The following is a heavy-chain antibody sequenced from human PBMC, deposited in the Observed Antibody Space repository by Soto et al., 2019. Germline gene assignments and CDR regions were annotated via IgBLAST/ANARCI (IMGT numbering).Heavy chain of an antibody. J-gene: IGHJ4*02. D-gene: IGHD2-21*02. CDR2: ISYDGSTK. V-gene: IGHV3-30*18. CDR1: GFTFSSNG. CDR3: AKDESCGGDCPYYFDY. Sequence: QVQLVESGGGVVQPGRSLRLSCAASGFTFSSNGMHWVRQAPGKGLEWVAVISYDGSTKYYAESVKGRFTISRDNSKNTLYLQMNSLRAEDTAVYYCAKDESCGGDCPYYFDYWGQGTLVTVSS.